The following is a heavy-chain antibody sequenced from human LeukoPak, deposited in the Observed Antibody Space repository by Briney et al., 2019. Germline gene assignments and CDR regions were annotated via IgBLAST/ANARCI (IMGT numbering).Heavy chain of an antibody. J-gene: IGHJ6*02. CDR1: GFTFSSYA. D-gene: IGHD2-15*01. V-gene: IGHV3-23*01. CDR3: VNELPPLYYYGMDV. Sequence: GGSLRLSCAASGFTFSSYAMSWVRQAPGKGLEWVSAISGSGGSTYYADSVKGRFTISRDNSKNTLYLQMNSLRAEDTAVYYCVNELPPLYYYGMDVWGQGTTVTVSS. CDR2: ISGSGGST.